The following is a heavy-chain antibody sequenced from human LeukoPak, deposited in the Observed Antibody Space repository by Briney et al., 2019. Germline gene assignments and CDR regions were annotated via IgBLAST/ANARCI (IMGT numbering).Heavy chain of an antibody. CDR1: GYTFTGYY. CDR3: ARGGRDGYTLYPFDY. Sequence: ASVKVSCKASGYTFTGYYMHWVREAPGQGLEWMGWINPNSGGTNYAQKFQGRVTMTRDTSISTAYMELSRLRSDDTAVYYCARGGRDGYTLYPFDYWGQGTLVTVSS. V-gene: IGHV1-2*02. J-gene: IGHJ4*02. CDR2: INPNSGGT. D-gene: IGHD5-24*01.